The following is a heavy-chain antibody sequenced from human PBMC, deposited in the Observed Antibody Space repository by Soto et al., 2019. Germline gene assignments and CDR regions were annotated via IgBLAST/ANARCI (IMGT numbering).Heavy chain of an antibody. CDR3: AKGSGGIRYYMDV. CDR1: GFTFSSYG. J-gene: IGHJ6*03. V-gene: IGHV3-30*18. Sequence: PGGSLRLSCAASGFTFSSYGMHWVRQAPGKGLEWVAVISYDGSNKYYADSVKGRLTISRDNSKNTLYLQMNSLRAEDTAVYYCAKGSGGIRYYMDVWGKGTTVTVSS. CDR2: ISYDGSNK. D-gene: IGHD2-15*01.